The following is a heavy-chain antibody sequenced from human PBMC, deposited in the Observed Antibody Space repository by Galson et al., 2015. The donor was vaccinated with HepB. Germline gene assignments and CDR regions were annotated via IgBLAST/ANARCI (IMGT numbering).Heavy chain of an antibody. D-gene: IGHD2/OR15-2a*01. J-gene: IGHJ5*02. V-gene: IGHV6-1*01. CDR1: GDSVSSNSAA. CDR3: ARFRQLGQGFHR. CDR2: TYYRSKFYN. Sequence: CAISGDSVSSNSAAWNWIRQSPSRGLEWLGRTYYRSKFYNDYAESVKSRITINPDTSKNQISLQLNSVTPEDTAVYYCARFRQLGQGFHRWGQGTLVTVSS.